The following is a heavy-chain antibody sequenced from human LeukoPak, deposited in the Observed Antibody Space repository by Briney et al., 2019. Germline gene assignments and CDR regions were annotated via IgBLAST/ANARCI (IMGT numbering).Heavy chain of an antibody. CDR1: GFTFSNYD. Sequence: PGGSLGLSCAASGFTFSNYDMTWVRQAPGKGLEWVSGISGGGGSTHYGDSVKGRFTISRDNSKNTLYLQMSSLRAEDTALYYCARKSASGNYPLDYWGQGTLVTVSS. CDR3: ARKSASGNYPLDY. D-gene: IGHD3-10*01. CDR2: ISGGGGST. J-gene: IGHJ4*02. V-gene: IGHV3-23*01.